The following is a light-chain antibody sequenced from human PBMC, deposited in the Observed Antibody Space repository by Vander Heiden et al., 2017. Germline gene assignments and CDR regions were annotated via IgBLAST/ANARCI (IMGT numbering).Light chain of an antibody. Sequence: DIQLTQSPYFLSASVGDRVTITCRASQGNRSYLAWYQQKPGKAPKLLIYAVSTLQSGVPSRFSGSGSGTEFTLTISSLQTEDFATYYCQQLNSYLPYTFGQGTKLEIK. CDR2: AVS. CDR3: QQLNSYLPYT. J-gene: IGKJ2*01. V-gene: IGKV1-9*01. CDR1: QGNRSY.